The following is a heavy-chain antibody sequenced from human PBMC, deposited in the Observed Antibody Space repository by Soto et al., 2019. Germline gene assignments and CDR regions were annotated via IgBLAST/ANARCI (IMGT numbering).Heavy chain of an antibody. J-gene: IGHJ6*02. CDR3: ARGAWGGDGMAV. V-gene: IGHV3-21*06. CDR2: ISSSSNDK. Sequence: EVLLVASGGGLVKPGGSLTLSCATSGFTFNTYTINWVRQAPGKGLEWVASISSSSNDKFYADSVKARFTISRDNAKSSVYLQMSSLGVGDTALYYCARGAWGGDGMAVWGQGTTVTVSS. D-gene: IGHD3-16*01. CDR1: GFTFNTYT.